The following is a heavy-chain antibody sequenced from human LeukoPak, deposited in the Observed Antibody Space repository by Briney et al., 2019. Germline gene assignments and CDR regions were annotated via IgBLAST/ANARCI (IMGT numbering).Heavy chain of an antibody. Sequence: ASVKVSCKASGYTFTSYYMHWVRQAPGQGLEWMGIINPSGGSTSYAQKFQGRVTMTRDTSTSTVYMELSSLRSEDTAVYYCASSEAAGTEAFDIWGQGTMVTVSS. V-gene: IGHV1-46*01. CDR1: GYTFTSYY. D-gene: IGHD6-13*01. J-gene: IGHJ3*02. CDR3: ASSEAAGTEAFDI. CDR2: INPSGGST.